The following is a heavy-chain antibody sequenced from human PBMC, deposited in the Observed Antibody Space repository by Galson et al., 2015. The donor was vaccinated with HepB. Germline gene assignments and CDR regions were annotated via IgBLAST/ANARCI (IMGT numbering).Heavy chain of an antibody. CDR3: ARERIAVAGTKNYYYGMDV. Sequence: SLRLSCAASGFTFSSYWMNWVRQVPGKGLEWVANIKQDGSEKYYVDSVKGRFTISRDNAKNSLYLQMNSLRAEDTAVYYCARERIAVAGTKNYYYGMDVWGQGTTVTVSS. CDR1: GFTFSSYW. V-gene: IGHV3-7*01. CDR2: IKQDGSEK. J-gene: IGHJ6*02. D-gene: IGHD6-19*01.